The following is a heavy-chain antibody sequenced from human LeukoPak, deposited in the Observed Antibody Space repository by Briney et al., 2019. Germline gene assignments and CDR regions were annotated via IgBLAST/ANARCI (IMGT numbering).Heavy chain of an antibody. V-gene: IGHV3-13*01. J-gene: IGHJ3*02. CDR1: GFTFSSYD. Sequence: GGSLRLSCAASGFTFSSYDMHWVRQAPGRGLGWVSAIGIAGDTYYPDSVKGRFTISRENAKNSMYLQMNSLKDGDTAVYYCIRGGIQVSGIDAFDIWGQGTMVTVSS. CDR3: IRGGIQVSGIDAFDI. CDR2: IGIAGDT. D-gene: IGHD5/OR15-5a*01.